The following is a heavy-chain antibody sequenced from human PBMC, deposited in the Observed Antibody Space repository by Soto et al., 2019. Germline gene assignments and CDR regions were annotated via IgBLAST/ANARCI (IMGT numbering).Heavy chain of an antibody. Sequence: ASVNVSCQASGYTYTRYGISWVRQAPGQGLEWMGWISAYNGNTNYAQKLQGRVTMTTDTSTSTAYMELRSLRSDDTAVYYCARGGYCSSTSCYHYYYYMDVWGKGTTVTVSS. D-gene: IGHD2-2*01. CDR3: ARGGYCSSTSCYHYYYYMDV. J-gene: IGHJ6*03. CDR1: GYTYTRYG. CDR2: ISAYNGNT. V-gene: IGHV1-18*01.